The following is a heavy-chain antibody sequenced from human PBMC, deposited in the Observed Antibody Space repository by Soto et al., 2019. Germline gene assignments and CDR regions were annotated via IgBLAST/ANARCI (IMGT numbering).Heavy chain of an antibody. CDR3: ASGGGGDYGGNSGYFDY. CDR1: GFTFSGFG. Sequence: QVQLVESGGGVVQPGGSLRLSCAASGFTFSGFGMHWVRQAPGKGLEWVAVIWYDGNDKYYADSVKGRFSVSRDNSKNALYLQLNSLRAEDTAVYYCASGGGGDYGGNSGYFDYWGQGTLVTVSS. D-gene: IGHD4-17*01. CDR2: IWYDGNDK. V-gene: IGHV3-33*01. J-gene: IGHJ4*02.